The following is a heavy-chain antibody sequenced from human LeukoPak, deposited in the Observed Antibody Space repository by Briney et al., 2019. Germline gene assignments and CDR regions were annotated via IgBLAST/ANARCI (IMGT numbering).Heavy chain of an antibody. J-gene: IGHJ4*02. CDR1: GFILSSYN. CDR2: ISSDADAI. Sequence: GGSLRLSCAASGFILSSYNMNWVRQAPGKGLEWVSFISSDADAIYYADSVKGRFTISRDSAKNSPYLQMNSLRAGDTAVYYCARVSTVTPRFWGQGTLVTVSS. CDR3: ARVSTVTPRF. D-gene: IGHD4-17*01. V-gene: IGHV3-48*01.